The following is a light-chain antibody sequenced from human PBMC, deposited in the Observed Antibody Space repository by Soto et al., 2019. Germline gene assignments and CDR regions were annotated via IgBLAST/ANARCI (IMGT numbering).Light chain of an antibody. CDR1: QSVAGS. Sequence: EFVLTQSPATLSLSTGERAILSCRASQSVAGSLAWYQQKPGQAPRLLIYDISTRAAAIPARFSGSGSGTDFTLTVSSLEHEDFALYYCQQRSNRITFGQGTRLEIK. V-gene: IGKV3-11*01. CDR3: QQRSNRIT. CDR2: DIS. J-gene: IGKJ5*01.